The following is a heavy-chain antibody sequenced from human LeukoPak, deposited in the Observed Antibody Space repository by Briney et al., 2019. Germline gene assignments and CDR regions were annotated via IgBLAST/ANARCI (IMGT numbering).Heavy chain of an antibody. Sequence: SETLSLTCAVSGGSISSGGYSWSWIRQPPGKGLEWIGYIYHSGSTYYNPSLKSRVTISVDRSKNQFSLKLSSVTAADTAVYYCATAYSNIYYYYGMDVWGQGTTVTVSS. J-gene: IGHJ6*02. CDR1: GGSISSGGYS. CDR3: ATAYSNIYYYYGMDV. V-gene: IGHV4-30-2*01. CDR2: IYHSGST. D-gene: IGHD4-11*01.